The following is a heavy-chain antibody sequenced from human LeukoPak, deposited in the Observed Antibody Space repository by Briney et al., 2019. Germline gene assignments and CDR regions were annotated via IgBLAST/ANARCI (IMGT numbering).Heavy chain of an antibody. CDR3: ARGLKDYVWGGYPYYFDY. CDR2: IYSGGST. J-gene: IGHJ4*02. CDR1: GFTVSSNY. D-gene: IGHD3-16*01. Sequence: GGSLRLSCAASGFTVSSNYMSWVRQAPGKGLEWVSVIYSGGSTYYADSVKGRFTISRDNSKNTLYLQMNSLRAEDTAVYYCARGLKDYVWGGYPYYFDYWGQGTLVTVSS. V-gene: IGHV3-53*01.